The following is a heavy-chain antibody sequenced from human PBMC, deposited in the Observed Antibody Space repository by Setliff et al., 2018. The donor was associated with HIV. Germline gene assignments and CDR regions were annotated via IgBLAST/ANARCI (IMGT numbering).Heavy chain of an antibody. Sequence: ASVKVSCKASGYTFIAYGISWVRRAPGQGLEWMGWIGPYNDRTEYEQKFQGRVTMTRDTSISTVYMELQRLRSDDTAVYHCARADVLLCDYWGQGTLVTVSS. V-gene: IGHV1-18*01. J-gene: IGHJ4*02. D-gene: IGHD3-16*01. CDR3: ARADVLLCDY. CDR2: IGPYNDRT. CDR1: GYTFIAYG.